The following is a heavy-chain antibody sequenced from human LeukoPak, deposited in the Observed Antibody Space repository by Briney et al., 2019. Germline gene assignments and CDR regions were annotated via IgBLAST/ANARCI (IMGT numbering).Heavy chain of an antibody. CDR3: ARNYYGSGSYYSAPDY. CDR2: TFYSGST. J-gene: IGHJ4*02. Sequence: SETLSLTCTVSGGSISTSNYYWGWIRQPPGKGLEWIGNTFYSGSTYYNPSLKSRVTISVDTSKNQFSLKLSSVTAADTAVYYCARNYYGSGSYYSAPDYWGQGTLVTVSS. CDR1: GGSISTSNYY. D-gene: IGHD3-10*01. V-gene: IGHV4-39*01.